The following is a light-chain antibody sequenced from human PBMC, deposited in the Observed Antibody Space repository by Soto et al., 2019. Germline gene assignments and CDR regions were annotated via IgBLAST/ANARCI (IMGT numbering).Light chain of an antibody. V-gene: IGKV3-20*01. CDR3: QQYGSPRGT. J-gene: IGKJ1*01. Sequence: EIVLTQSPGTLSLSPGERATLSCRASQSVSSSYLAWYQQKPGQAPRLLIYGASSRATGIPDRFSGSGSGTDFTLTISRLEPEDFAVYYCQQYGSPRGTFGQGTKVEI. CDR1: QSVSSSY. CDR2: GAS.